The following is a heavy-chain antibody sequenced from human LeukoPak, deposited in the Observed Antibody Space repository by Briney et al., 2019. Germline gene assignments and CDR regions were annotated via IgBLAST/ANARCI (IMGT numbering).Heavy chain of an antibody. Sequence: SETLSLTCTVSGGSISSGGYYWSWIRQHPGKGLEWIGYIYYSGSTYYNPSLKSRVTISIDTSKNQFSLKLSSVTAADTAVYYCARAGYDSSGYSTYYFDYWGQGTLVTVSS. CDR2: IYYSGST. J-gene: IGHJ4*02. CDR3: ARAGYDSSGYSTYYFDY. CDR1: GGSISSGGYY. D-gene: IGHD3-22*01. V-gene: IGHV4-31*03.